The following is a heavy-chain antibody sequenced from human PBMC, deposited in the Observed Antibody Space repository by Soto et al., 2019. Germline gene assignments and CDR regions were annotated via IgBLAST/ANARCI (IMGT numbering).Heavy chain of an antibody. CDR1: GFTFSSYA. D-gene: IGHD6-19*01. CDR2: ISGSGGST. Sequence: GGSLRLSCAASGFTFSSYAMSWVRQAPGKGLEWVSAISGSGGSTYYADSVKGRFTISRDNSKNTLYLQMNSLRAEDTAVYYCAKIPYSSGWSADDYWGQGTLVTVSS. CDR3: AKIPYSSGWSADDY. V-gene: IGHV3-23*01. J-gene: IGHJ4*02.